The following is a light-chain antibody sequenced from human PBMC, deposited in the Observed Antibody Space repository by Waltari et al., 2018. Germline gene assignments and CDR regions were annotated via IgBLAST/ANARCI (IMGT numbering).Light chain of an antibody. CDR2: GAS. J-gene: IGKJ4*01. Sequence: ETVMTQSPDTLSVSPGERGTLFCRASQSININLAWYQQKLGQAPRLLIYGASTRATGIPARFSGSGSGTEVTHTISSLQSEEFALYYCQKYNTHPLTFGGGTKVEIK. CDR3: QKYNTHPLT. CDR1: QSININ. V-gene: IGKV3-15*01.